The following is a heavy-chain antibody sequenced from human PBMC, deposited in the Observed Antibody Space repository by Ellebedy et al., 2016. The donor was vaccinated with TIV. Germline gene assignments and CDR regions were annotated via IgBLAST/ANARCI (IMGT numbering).Heavy chain of an antibody. D-gene: IGHD6-19*01. V-gene: IGHV3-74*01. CDR3: ARAGSSGWEAYFDL. Sequence: GESLKISCAASGFTFTQYWLHWVRQAPGKGPVWVSRINSDWSSTTYADSVKGRFTISRDNAKNTLYLQMNSLRAEDTAVYYCARAGSSGWEAYFDLWGRGTLVTVSS. CDR2: INSDWSST. CDR1: GFTFTQYW. J-gene: IGHJ2*01.